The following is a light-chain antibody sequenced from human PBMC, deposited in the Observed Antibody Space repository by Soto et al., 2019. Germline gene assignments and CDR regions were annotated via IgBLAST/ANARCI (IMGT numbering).Light chain of an antibody. V-gene: IGKV3-20*01. CDR2: DAS. CDR3: QQYGSPPFT. CDR1: QSVTSNY. Sequence: EIGLTQSPGTLSLSPGERATLSCRASQSVTSNYLIWYQQKPSQAPRPLIYDASNRATGIPDRFSGSGSGTDFTLTISRLEPEDFAVYYCQQYGSPPFTFGQGTKLEIK. J-gene: IGKJ2*01.